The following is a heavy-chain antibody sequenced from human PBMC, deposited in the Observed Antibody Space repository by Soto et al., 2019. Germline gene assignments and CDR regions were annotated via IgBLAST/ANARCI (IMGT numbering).Heavy chain of an antibody. Sequence: QLQLQESGPGLVKPSETLSLTCTVSGGSISSSSYYWGWIRQPPGKGLEWIGSIYYSGSTYYNPSLKSRVTISVDTSKNQFSLKLSSVTAADTAVYYCARRTPRYGDSQNTLDYWGQGTLVTVSS. D-gene: IGHD4-17*01. V-gene: IGHV4-39*01. J-gene: IGHJ4*02. CDR1: GGSISSSSYY. CDR2: IYYSGST. CDR3: ARRTPRYGDSQNTLDY.